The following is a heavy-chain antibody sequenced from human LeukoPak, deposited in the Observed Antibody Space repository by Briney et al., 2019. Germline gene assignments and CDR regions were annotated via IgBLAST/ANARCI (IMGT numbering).Heavy chain of an antibody. D-gene: IGHD1-1*01. CDR3: AKSLLTTATGTGRAFDI. CDR2: IFYDGSNK. V-gene: IGHV3-30-3*01. Sequence: QPGRSLRLSCVVSGFTFSHYSMHWVRQAPGKGLEWVALIFYDGSNKYYADSVRGRFTISRDDSKNTLYLQMNSLRAEDSVEYYCAKSLLTTATGTGRAFDIWGQGTMVTVSA. J-gene: IGHJ3*02. CDR1: GFTFSHYS.